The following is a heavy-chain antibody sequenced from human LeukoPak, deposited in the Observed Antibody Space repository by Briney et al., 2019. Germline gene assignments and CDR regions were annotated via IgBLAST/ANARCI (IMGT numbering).Heavy chain of an antibody. D-gene: IGHD3-22*01. Sequence: PGGSLRLSCAASGFTVSSNYMSWVRQAPGKGLEWVSIIYSGGSTYYAVSVKGRFTISRDNAKNSLYLQMNSLRAEDTAVYYCARDNYYYDSSGYYHFDYWGQGTLVTVSS. CDR3: ARDNYYYDSSGYYHFDY. CDR2: IYSGGST. CDR1: GFTVSSNY. V-gene: IGHV3-66*01. J-gene: IGHJ4*02.